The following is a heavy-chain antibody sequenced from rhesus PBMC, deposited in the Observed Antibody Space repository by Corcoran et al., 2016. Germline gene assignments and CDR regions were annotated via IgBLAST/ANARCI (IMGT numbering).Heavy chain of an antibody. D-gene: IGHD4-29*01. V-gene: IGHV1S2*01. CDR1: GYTFTDYY. CDR2: INPYNGNT. J-gene: IGHJ2*01. Sequence: QVQLVQSGAEVKKPGSSVKVSCKASGYTFTDYYMHWVRQAPRQGLEWMGWINPYNGNTKYAQKFQGRVTMTRDTSTSTAYMELSSLRSEDTAVYYCASGSSYVHDRYFDLWGPGTPITISS. CDR3: ASGSSYVHDRYFDL.